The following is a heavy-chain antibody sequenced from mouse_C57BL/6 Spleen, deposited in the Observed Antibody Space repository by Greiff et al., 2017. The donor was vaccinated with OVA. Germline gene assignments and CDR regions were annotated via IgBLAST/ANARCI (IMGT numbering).Heavy chain of an antibody. V-gene: IGHV1-9*01. CDR3: ARPTTATGAMDY. D-gene: IGHD4-1*02. J-gene: IGHJ4*01. CDR2: ILPGSGST. CDR1: GYTFTGYW. Sequence: QVQLQQSGAELMKPGASVQLSCKATGYTFTGYWIEWVQQRPGHGLEWIGEILPGSGSTNYNEKFKGKATFTADTSSTTAYMQLSSLATEDAAIYYSARPTTATGAMDYWGQGTSVTVSS.